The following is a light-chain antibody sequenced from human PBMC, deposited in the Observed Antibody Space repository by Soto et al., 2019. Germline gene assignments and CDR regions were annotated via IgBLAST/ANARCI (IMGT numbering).Light chain of an antibody. CDR2: GAS. J-gene: IGKJ4*01. CDR1: QSISNN. Sequence: ETVMTQSPATLSVSPGEGATLSCRASQSISNNLAWYQQKPGQAPRLLICGASIRATGTPARFSGSGSGTEFTLTISSLQSEDFADYYCQQYNNWPLTFGGGTKVEIK. V-gene: IGKV3D-15*01. CDR3: QQYNNWPLT.